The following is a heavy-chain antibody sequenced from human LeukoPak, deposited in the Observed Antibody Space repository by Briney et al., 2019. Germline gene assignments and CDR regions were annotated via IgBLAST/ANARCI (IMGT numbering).Heavy chain of an antibody. J-gene: IGHJ5*02. CDR3: ARDKASSTGYSSSWYWTSSYNWFDP. CDR1: GGTFSSYA. V-gene: IGHV1-69*01. Sequence: GASVKVSCKASGGTFSSYAISWVRQAPGQGLEWMGGIIPIFGTANYAQKFQGRVTITADESTSTAYMELRSLRSDDTAVYYCARDKASSTGYSSSWYWTSSYNWFDPWGQGTLVTVSS. D-gene: IGHD6-13*01. CDR2: IIPIFGTA.